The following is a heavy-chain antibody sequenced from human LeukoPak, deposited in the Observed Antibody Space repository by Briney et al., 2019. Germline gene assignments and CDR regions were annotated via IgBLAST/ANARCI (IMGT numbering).Heavy chain of an antibody. CDR3: AKDDRWLQFCC. J-gene: IGHJ4*02. CDR2: IIYSGHNT. CDR1: GFTFSSHG. Sequence: GGSLRLSCVASGFTFSSHGMNWVRQAPGKGLEWVSGIIYSGHNTYYADSVRGRFTISRDNSRNTVYLQMNSLRAEDTAVYYCAKDDRWLQFCCWGQGTLVTVSA. V-gene: IGHV3-23*01. D-gene: IGHD5-24*01.